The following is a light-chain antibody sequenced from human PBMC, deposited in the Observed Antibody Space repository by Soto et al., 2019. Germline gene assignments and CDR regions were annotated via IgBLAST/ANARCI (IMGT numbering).Light chain of an antibody. CDR1: KLGDKY. CDR3: QAWDSGTV. CDR2: QDS. V-gene: IGLV3-1*01. J-gene: IGLJ1*01. Sequence: YELTQPPSVSVSPGQTASITCSGDKLGDKYACWYQQKPGQSPVLVIYQDSKRPSGIPERFSGSNSGNTATLTISGTQAMDEADYYCQAWDSGTVFGTGTKVTVL.